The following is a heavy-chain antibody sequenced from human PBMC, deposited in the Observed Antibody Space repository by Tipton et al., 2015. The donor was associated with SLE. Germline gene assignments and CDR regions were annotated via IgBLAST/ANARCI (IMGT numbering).Heavy chain of an antibody. Sequence: LRLSCAVHGGSLSDYYWNWIRQPPGKGLEWIGEINHSGSTNYNPSLKSRVSISLDTSKNQFSLKLNSVTAADTAVYYCASLYGSGSGYAFDIWGQGTMVTVSS. CDR3: ASLYGSGSGYAFDI. CDR2: INHSGST. CDR1: GGSLSDYY. D-gene: IGHD3-10*01. J-gene: IGHJ3*02. V-gene: IGHV4-34*01.